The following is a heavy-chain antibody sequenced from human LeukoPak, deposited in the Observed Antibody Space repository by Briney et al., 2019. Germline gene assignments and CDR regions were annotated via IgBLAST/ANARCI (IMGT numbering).Heavy chain of an antibody. J-gene: IGHJ6*03. V-gene: IGHV3-23*01. CDR1: GLTFHDYA. Sequence: PGGSLRLSCAISGLTFHDYAMTWVRQAPGKGLEWVSTIVGDSSKTYYADFVKGRFTISRDNSNYMLFLHMNNLRAEDTAIYYCAKQPYNYYYLDVWGKGTTVTVSS. CDR2: IVGDSSKT. D-gene: IGHD2-21*01. CDR3: AKQPYNYYYLDV.